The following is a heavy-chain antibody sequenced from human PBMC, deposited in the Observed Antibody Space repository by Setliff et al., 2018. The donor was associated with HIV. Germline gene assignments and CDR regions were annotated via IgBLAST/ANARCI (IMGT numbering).Heavy chain of an antibody. Sequence: GGSLRLSCTASGFAFESYAMHWVRQAPGKGLEWVSGISWSSGNIVYADSVKGRFTISRDNAKNSVYLQMNSLRVEDTAVYYCARWPREVAEMGGAFDSWGQGTMVTVSS. V-gene: IGHV3-9*01. CDR1: GFAFESYA. D-gene: IGHD3-16*01. CDR3: ARWPREVAEMGGAFDS. CDR2: ISWSSGNI. J-gene: IGHJ3*02.